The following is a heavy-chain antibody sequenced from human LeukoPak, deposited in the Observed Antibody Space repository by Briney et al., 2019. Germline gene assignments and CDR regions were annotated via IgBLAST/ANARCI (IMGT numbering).Heavy chain of an antibody. Sequence: GGSLRLSCAASGFTFSIYGIHWVRQAPGKGLEWVAVIWYDGSNKYYADSVKGRFTISRDNSKNTLYLQMNSLRAEDTAVYYCAKDREYSYGLDYWGQGTLVTVSS. CDR3: AKDREYSYGLDY. J-gene: IGHJ4*02. V-gene: IGHV3-33*06. D-gene: IGHD5-18*01. CDR2: IWYDGSNK. CDR1: GFTFSIYG.